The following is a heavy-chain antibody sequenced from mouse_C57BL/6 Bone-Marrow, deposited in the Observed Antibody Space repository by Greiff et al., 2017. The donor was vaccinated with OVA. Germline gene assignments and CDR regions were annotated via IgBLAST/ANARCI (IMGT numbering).Heavy chain of an antibody. V-gene: IGHV2-2*01. J-gene: IGHJ3*01. CDR2: IWSGGST. CDR3: ARRNYGSSSWFAY. D-gene: IGHD1-1*01. Sequence: VKVVESGPGLVQPSQSLSITCTVSGFSLTSYGVHWVRQSPGKGLEWLGVIWSGGSTDYNAAFISRLSISKDNSKSQVFFKMNSLQADDTAIYYCARRNYGSSSWFAYWGQGTLVTVSA. CDR1: GFSLTSYG.